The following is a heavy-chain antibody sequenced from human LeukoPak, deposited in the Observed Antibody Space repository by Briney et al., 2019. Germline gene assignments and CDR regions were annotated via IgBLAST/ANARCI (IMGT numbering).Heavy chain of an antibody. CDR1: GYSFTNYW. V-gene: IGHV5-51*01. CDR2: VYPGDSDA. CDR3: ARQGYSSGYGD. D-gene: IGHD3-22*01. Sequence: GESLKISCKSSGYSFTNYWIGWVRQMPGKGLEWMGIVYPGDSDARYSTSFQGQVTISADKSISTAYLQWSSLKASDTAMYYCARQGYSSGYGDWGQGTLVTVSS. J-gene: IGHJ4*02.